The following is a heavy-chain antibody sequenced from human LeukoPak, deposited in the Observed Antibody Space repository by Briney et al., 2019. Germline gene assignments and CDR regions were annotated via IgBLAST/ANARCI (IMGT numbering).Heavy chain of an antibody. D-gene: IGHD6-19*01. CDR1: GGTFSSYA. V-gene: IGHV1-69*13. Sequence: GASVKVSCKASGGTFSSYAISWVRQAPGQGLEWMGGIIPILGTANYAQKFQGRVTITADESTSTAYMELSRLRSDDTAVYYCARVLGYSSGWYQPPPDYWGQGTLVTVSS. CDR2: IIPILGTA. CDR3: ARVLGYSSGWYQPPPDY. J-gene: IGHJ4*02.